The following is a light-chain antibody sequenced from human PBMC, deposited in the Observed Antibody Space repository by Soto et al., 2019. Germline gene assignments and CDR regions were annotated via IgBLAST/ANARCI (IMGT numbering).Light chain of an antibody. CDR3: QQRSNWPPVT. V-gene: IGKV3-11*01. CDR2: DAS. CDR1: QSVSNY. J-gene: IGKJ4*01. Sequence: GMSQSLATLSLTTGERATLSCRACQSVSNYLAWYQQKPGQAPRLLIYDASNRATGIPARFSGSGSGTDFTLTISSLEPEDFGVYYCQQRSNWPPVTFGG.